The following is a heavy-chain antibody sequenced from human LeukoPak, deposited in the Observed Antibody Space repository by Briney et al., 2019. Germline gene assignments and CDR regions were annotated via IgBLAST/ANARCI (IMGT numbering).Heavy chain of an antibody. Sequence: GGSLRLSCAASGFTFSSYAMSWVRQAPGKGLEWVSAISGSGGSTYYADSVKGRFTISRDNSKNTLYLQMNSLRAEDTALYYCAKGGAIIVVPAAIHWGQGTLVTVSS. D-gene: IGHD2-2*01. J-gene: IGHJ4*02. CDR3: AKGGAIIVVPAAIH. CDR2: ISGSGGST. V-gene: IGHV3-23*01. CDR1: GFTFSSYA.